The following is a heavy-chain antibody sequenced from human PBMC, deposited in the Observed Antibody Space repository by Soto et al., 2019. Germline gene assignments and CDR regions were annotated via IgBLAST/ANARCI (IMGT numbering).Heavy chain of an antibody. CDR2: IVVGSGNT. CDR1: GFTFTSSA. D-gene: IGHD3-22*01. Sequence: QMQLVQSGPEVKKPGTSVKVSCKASGFTFTSSAMQGVRQARGQRLEWIGWIVVGSGNTNYAQKFQERVTITRDMSTSTAYMELSSLSSEDTAVYFCAAEGNYDSRGYWGQGTLVTVSS. V-gene: IGHV1-58*02. CDR3: AAEGNYDSRGY. J-gene: IGHJ4*02.